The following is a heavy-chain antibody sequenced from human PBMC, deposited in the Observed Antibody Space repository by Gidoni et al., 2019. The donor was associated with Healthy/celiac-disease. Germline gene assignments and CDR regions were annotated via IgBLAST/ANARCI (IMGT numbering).Heavy chain of an antibody. Sequence: QVPLVQSGAEVKKPGASVKVSCKASGYTFTSYYTHWVRQSPGQGLEWMGIINPSGGSTSYAQKFQGRVTMTRDTSTITVYMELSSLRSEDTAVYYCARDLYDSSGYYQAFDYWGQGTLVTVSS. CDR1: GYTFTSYY. D-gene: IGHD3-22*01. V-gene: IGHV1-46*01. CDR2: INPSGGST. J-gene: IGHJ4*02. CDR3: ARDLYDSSGYYQAFDY.